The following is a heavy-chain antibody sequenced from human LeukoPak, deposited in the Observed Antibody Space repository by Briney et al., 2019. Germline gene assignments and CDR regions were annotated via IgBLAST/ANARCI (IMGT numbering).Heavy chain of an antibody. Sequence: PGGSLRLSCATSGFTVSSNYVSWVRQAPGKGLEWVSAIYSGGTTYYADSVKGRFTISRDDSKNTVYLQMNSLRAEDTAVYYCATNGVLRYLEWLLNYYMAVWGKGTTVTVSS. V-gene: IGHV3-53*01. CDR1: GFTVSSNY. CDR2: IYSGGTT. J-gene: IGHJ6*03. CDR3: ATNGVLRYLEWLLNYYMAV. D-gene: IGHD3-3*01.